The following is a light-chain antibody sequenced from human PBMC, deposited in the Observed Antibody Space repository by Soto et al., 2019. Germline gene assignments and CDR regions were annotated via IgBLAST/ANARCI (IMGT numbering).Light chain of an antibody. Sequence: QSVLTQPPSVFAAPGQNVTISCSGSSSNVGKNYVSWYQHLPETAPKVLIYENDKRPSGIPDRFSGSKSGTSATLGITGLQTGDEGDYYCAAWDSSLSGGVFGGGTQLTVL. CDR1: SSNVGKNY. J-gene: IGLJ3*02. V-gene: IGLV1-51*01. CDR3: AAWDSSLSGGV. CDR2: END.